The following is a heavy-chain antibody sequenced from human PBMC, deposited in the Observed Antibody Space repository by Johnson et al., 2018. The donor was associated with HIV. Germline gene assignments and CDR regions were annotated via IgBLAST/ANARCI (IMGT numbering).Heavy chain of an antibody. V-gene: IGHV3-NL1*01. CDR2: INADGRST. D-gene: IGHD6-13*01. J-gene: IGHJ3*02. CDR3: AKDSLRGSSWYGDGFDI. CDR1: GFTFSSYG. Sequence: QVQLVESGGGVVQPGGSLRLSCAASGFTFSSYGMHWVRQAPGKGLVWVSRINADGRSTTYADSVKGRFTISRDRSKNTLYLQMNSLRAEDTAVYYCAKDSLRGSSWYGDGFDIWGQGTMVTVSS.